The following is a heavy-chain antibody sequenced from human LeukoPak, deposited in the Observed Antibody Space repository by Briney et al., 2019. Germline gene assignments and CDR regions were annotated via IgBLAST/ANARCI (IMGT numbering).Heavy chain of an antibody. V-gene: IGHV3-21*01. Sequence: GGSLRLSCAASGFTFSSYSMNWVRQAPGKGLEWVSSISSSSSYIYYADSVKGRFTISRDNSKNTLYLQMNSLRAEDTAVYYCARDQVSTVTYPNFDYWGQGTLVTVSS. CDR1: GFTFSSYS. D-gene: IGHD4-17*01. J-gene: IGHJ4*02. CDR2: ISSSSSYI. CDR3: ARDQVSTVTYPNFDY.